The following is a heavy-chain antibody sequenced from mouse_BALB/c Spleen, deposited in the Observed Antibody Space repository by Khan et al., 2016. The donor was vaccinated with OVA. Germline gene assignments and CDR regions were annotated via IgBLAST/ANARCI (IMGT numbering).Heavy chain of an antibody. CDR1: GYTFTDYA. V-gene: IGHV1S137*01. CDR3: TRPAYDGYYDY. J-gene: IGHJ2*01. D-gene: IGHD2-3*01. CDR2: ISSYSGNT. Sequence: VQLKQSGPELVRPGVSVKISCKGSGYTFTDYAIHWVKQSHAKSLEWIGLISSYSGNTNYKQKSKDKATMTIDKSSSTAYLELARLTSEASAIYDCTRPAYDGYYDYWGQGTTLTVSS.